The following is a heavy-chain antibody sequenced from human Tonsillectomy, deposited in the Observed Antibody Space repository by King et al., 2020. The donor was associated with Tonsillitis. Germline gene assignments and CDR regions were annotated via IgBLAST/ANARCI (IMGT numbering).Heavy chain of an antibody. V-gene: IGHV3-74*01. J-gene: IGHJ4*02. Sequence: EVQLVESGGGLVQPGGSLRLSCAASGFTFSSYWMHWVRQAPWKGLVWFSRINSDGSSTSYADSGKGRFTISRDNAKNTLYLQMNSLRAEDTAVYYCARNRPKFNPADYWGQGTLVTVSS. CDR1: GFTFSSYW. D-gene: IGHD1-14*01. CDR2: INSDGSST. CDR3: ARNRPKFNPADY.